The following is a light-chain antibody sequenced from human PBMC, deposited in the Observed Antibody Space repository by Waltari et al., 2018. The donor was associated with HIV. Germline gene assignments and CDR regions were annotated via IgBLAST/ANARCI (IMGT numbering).Light chain of an antibody. CDR3: SSLTLTHSVL. V-gene: IGLV2-14*03. J-gene: IGLJ3*02. CDR2: SVS. CDR1: ISDFGLYDF. Sequence: QSALAQPASVAGSPGQSITISCTGSISDFGLYDFVSWYQHYPGKAPRLLIFSVSSRPSGISDRFSGFKSHNTATLTISDLQPEDEADYYCSSLTLTHSVLFGGGTRLTVL.